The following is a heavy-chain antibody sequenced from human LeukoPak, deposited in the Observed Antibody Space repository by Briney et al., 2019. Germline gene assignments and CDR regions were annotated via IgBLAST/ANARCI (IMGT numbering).Heavy chain of an antibody. V-gene: IGHV1-58*02. CDR3: AADPTYYDFWSGLPLMDV. D-gene: IGHD3-3*01. CDR1: GFTFTSSA. CDR2: IVVGSGNT. Sequence: GASVKVSCKASGFTFTSSAMQWVRQARGQRLEWIGWIVVGSGNTNYAQKFQERVTITRDVSTSTAYMELSSLRSEDTAVYYCAADPTYYDFWSGLPLMDVWGKGTTVTVSS. J-gene: IGHJ6*03.